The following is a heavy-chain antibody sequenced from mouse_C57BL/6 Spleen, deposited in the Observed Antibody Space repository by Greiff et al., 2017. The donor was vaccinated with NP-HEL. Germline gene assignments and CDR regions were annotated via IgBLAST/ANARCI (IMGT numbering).Heavy chain of an antibody. V-gene: IGHV1-15*01. CDR1: GYTFTDYE. Sequence: VQLQQSGAELVRPGASVTLSCKASGYTFTDYEMHWVKQTPVHGLEWIGAIDPETGGTAYNQKFKGKAILTADKSSSTAYMELRSLTSEDSAVYYCTLITTVVARYWYFDVWGTGTTVTVSS. CDR3: TLITTVVARYWYFDV. D-gene: IGHD1-1*01. J-gene: IGHJ1*03. CDR2: IDPETGGT.